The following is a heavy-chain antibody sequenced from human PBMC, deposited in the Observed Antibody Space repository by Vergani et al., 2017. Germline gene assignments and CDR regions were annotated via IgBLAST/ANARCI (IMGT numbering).Heavy chain of an antibody. J-gene: IGHJ5*02. D-gene: IGHD2-21*01. Sequence: QVQLVQSGAAVKKPGASAKVSCTASGYIFKNYYMHWLRLAPGQGFQWMGIVNFVTGAATSPQKFEGRITMTRDTSTATFYMDLSSLKYEDTAIYYCARYIGYCAGATCRAYYFDHWGQGTRVTVSS. CDR2: VNFVTGAA. V-gene: IGHV1-46*02. CDR3: ARYIGYCAGATCRAYYFDH. CDR1: GYIFKNYY.